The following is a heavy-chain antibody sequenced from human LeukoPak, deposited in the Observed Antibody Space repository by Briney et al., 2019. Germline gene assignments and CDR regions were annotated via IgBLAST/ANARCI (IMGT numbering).Heavy chain of an antibody. D-gene: IGHD3-10*01. Sequence: SETLSLTCTVSGGSISSYYWSWIRQPPGKGLEWIGYIYYSGSTNYNPSLKSRVTISVETSKNEFSLKLRSVTAADTAVYYCARGWGSAMIRGLAGDSWGQGTLVTVSS. V-gene: IGHV4-59*01. CDR3: ARGWGSAMIRGLAGDS. CDR2: IYYSGST. CDR1: GGSISSYY. J-gene: IGHJ5*02.